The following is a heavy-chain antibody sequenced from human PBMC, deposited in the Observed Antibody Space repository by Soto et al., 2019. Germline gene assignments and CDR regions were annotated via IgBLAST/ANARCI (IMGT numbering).Heavy chain of an antibody. Sequence: QVQLVESGGGVVQPGRSLRLSCAASGFTFSSYGMHWVRQAPGKGLEWVAVIWYDGSNKYYADSVKGRFTISRDNSKNTLYLQMNSLRAEDTAAHYCARDLYDFWSGYYLGFDYWGQGTLVTVSS. D-gene: IGHD3-3*01. V-gene: IGHV3-33*01. J-gene: IGHJ4*02. CDR3: ARDLYDFWSGYYLGFDY. CDR1: GFTFSSYG. CDR2: IWYDGSNK.